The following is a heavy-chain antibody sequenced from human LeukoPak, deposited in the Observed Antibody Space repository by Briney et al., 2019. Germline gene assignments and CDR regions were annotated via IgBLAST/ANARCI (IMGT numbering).Heavy chain of an antibody. CDR1: GFTFSSYA. D-gene: IGHD3-22*01. Sequence: GGSLRLSCAASGFTFSSYAMHWVRQAPGKGLEWVPVISYDGSNKYYADSVKGRFTISRDNSKNTLYLHMNSLRAEDKAVYYCARPVYYDSSGYYYPSFGYWGQGTLVTVSS. CDR2: ISYDGSNK. V-gene: IGHV3-30*04. CDR3: ARPVYYDSSGYYYPSFGY. J-gene: IGHJ4*02.